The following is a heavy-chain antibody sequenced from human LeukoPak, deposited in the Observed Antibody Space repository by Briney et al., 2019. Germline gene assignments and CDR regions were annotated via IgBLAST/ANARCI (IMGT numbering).Heavy chain of an antibody. CDR1: GYTFTDYY. CDR3: ARVPDVEFVGH. J-gene: IGHJ4*02. D-gene: IGHD1-1*01. Sequence: ASVKVSCKASGYTFTDYYMHWVRQAPGQGLEWMGWINPNSADTNYVQKFQGRVTMTRDTSLNTAYMELSRLRSDDTAVYYCARVPDVEFVGHWGQGTLVTVSS. CDR2: INPNSADT. V-gene: IGHV1-2*02.